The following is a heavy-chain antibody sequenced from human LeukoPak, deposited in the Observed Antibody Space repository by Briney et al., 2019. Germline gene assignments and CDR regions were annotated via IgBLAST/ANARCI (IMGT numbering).Heavy chain of an antibody. Sequence: ASVKVSCKASGYTFSSYAMNWVRQAPGQGLEWMGWINTNTGNPTYAQGFTGRFVFSFDTSVSTAYLQINSLQPEDTAVYYCARAEVYCSRSSCFLYWGQGTLVTVSS. V-gene: IGHV7-4-1*02. CDR1: GYTFSSYA. CDR3: ARAEVYCSRSSCFLY. CDR2: INTNTGNP. J-gene: IGHJ4*02. D-gene: IGHD2-15*01.